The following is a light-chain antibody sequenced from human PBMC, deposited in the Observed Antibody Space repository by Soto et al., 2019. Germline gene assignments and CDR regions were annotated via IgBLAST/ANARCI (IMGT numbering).Light chain of an antibody. CDR3: QQSGSSPRT. V-gene: IGKV3-20*01. J-gene: IGKJ1*01. CDR1: QSVSSSY. Sequence: EIVLTQSPGTVSCSPVGVARRSCRTSQSVSSSYLAWYQQRPGQAPRLLIYGASKRATGLPDRFSGRGFGTDLTLTISRLEPEDFAVYCCQQSGSSPRTFGQGTKVDI. CDR2: GAS.